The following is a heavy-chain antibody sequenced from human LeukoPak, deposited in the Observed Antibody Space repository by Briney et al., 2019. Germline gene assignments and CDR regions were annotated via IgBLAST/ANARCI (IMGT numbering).Heavy chain of an antibody. J-gene: IGHJ4*02. CDR3: ARVYSGSEYHFDY. Sequence: SETLSLTCAVYGGSFSGYYWSWIRQPPGKGLEWIGEINHSGSTNYNPSLKSRVTISVDTSKNQFSLKLSSVTAADTAVYYCARVYSGSEYHFDYWGQGTLVTVSS. D-gene: IGHD1-26*01. CDR1: GGSFSGYY. V-gene: IGHV4-34*01. CDR2: INHSGST.